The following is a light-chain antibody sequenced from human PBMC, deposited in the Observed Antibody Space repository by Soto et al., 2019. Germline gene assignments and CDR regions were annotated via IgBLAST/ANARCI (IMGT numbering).Light chain of an antibody. V-gene: IGLV2-14*03. J-gene: IGLJ1*01. CDR2: DVS. Sequence: QSALTQPASVSGSPGQSITISCTGTSSDVGGYNYVSWYQQHPGKAPKLMIYDVSNRPSGVSNLFSGSKSGNTASLTISGRQAEDAADYYCSSYTSSSTLEVFGTGTKLTVL. CDR3: SSYTSSSTLEV. CDR1: SSDVGGYNY.